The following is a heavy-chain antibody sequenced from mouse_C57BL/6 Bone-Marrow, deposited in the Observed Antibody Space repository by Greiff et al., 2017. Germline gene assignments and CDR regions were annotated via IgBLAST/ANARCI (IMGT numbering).Heavy chain of an antibody. CDR2: IHPNSGST. CDR1: GYTFTSYW. CDR3: AREGYYYGSSLYAMDY. Sequence: VQLQQPGAELVKPGASVKLSCKASGYTFTSYWMHWVKQRPGQGLEWIGMIHPNSGSTNYNEKFKSKATLTVDKSSSTAYMQLSSLTSEDSAVYYCAREGYYYGSSLYAMDYWGQGTSVTVSS. D-gene: IGHD1-1*01. V-gene: IGHV1-64*01. J-gene: IGHJ4*01.